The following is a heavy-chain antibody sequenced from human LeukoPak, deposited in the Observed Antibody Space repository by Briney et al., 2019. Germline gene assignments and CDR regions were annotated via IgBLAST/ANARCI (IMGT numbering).Heavy chain of an antibody. CDR2: INPSGGST. Sequence: GASVKVSCKASGYTFTDYYMHWVRQAPGHGLEWMGIINPSGGSTSYAQKFQGRVTMTRDTSTSTVYMELSSLRSEDTAVYYCARSSGRSPNRDYMDVWGKGTTVTISS. CDR1: GYTFTDYY. V-gene: IGHV1-46*01. D-gene: IGHD1-14*01. CDR3: ARSSGRSPNRDYMDV. J-gene: IGHJ6*03.